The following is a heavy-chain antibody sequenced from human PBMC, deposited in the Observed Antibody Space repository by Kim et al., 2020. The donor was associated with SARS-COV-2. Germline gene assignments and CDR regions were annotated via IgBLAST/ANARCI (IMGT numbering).Heavy chain of an antibody. CDR2: MIPIFGTA. Sequence: SVKVSCKASGGTFSSYAISWVRQAPGQGLEWMGGMIPIFGTANYAQKFQGRVTITADESTSTAYMELSSLRSEDTAVYYCARDRGGYSHPYFDYWGQGTLVTVSS. CDR1: GGTFSSYA. J-gene: IGHJ4*02. CDR3: ARDRGGYSHPYFDY. D-gene: IGHD5-18*01. V-gene: IGHV1-69*13.